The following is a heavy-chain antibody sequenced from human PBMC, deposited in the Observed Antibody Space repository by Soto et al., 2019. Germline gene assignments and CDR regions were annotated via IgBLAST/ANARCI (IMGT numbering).Heavy chain of an antibody. CDR1: GFTFSSYA. D-gene: IGHD5-12*01. CDR2: ISGSGGST. V-gene: IGHV3-23*01. J-gene: IGHJ5*02. Sequence: PGGSLRLSCAASGFTFSSYAMSWVRQAPGKGLEWVSAISGSGGSTYYADSVKGRFTISRDNSKNTLYLQMNSLRAEDTAVYYCAKDRFPRGVANNWFDPWVQGTLVTVSS. CDR3: AKDRFPRGVANNWFDP.